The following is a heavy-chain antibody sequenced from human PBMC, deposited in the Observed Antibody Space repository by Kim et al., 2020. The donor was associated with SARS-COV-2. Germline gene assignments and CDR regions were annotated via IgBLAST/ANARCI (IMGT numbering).Heavy chain of an antibody. D-gene: IGHD6-13*01. CDR1: GFTFDDYA. Sequence: GGSLRLSCAASGFTFDDYAMHWVRQAPGKGLEWVSGISWNSGSIGYADSVKGRFTISRDNAKNSLYLQMNSLRAEDTALYYCAKDMVGGTYSSSWYYFA. CDR3: AKDMVGGTYSSSWYYFA. CDR2: ISWNSGSI. V-gene: IGHV3-9*01. J-gene: IGHJ4*01.